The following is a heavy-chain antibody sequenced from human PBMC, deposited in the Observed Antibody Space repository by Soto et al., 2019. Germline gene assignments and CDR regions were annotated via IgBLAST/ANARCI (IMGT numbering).Heavy chain of an antibody. CDR1: GFTFSSYS. CDR3: ARGGASSLDIVVVPAATPHWFDP. Sequence: PGRSLRLSCAASGFTFSSYSMNWVRQAPGKGLEWVSSISSSSSYIYYADSVKGRFTISRDNAKNSLYLQMNSLRAEDTAVYYCARGGASSLDIVVVPAATPHWFDPWGQGTLVTVSS. V-gene: IGHV3-21*01. D-gene: IGHD2-2*03. J-gene: IGHJ5*02. CDR2: ISSSSSYI.